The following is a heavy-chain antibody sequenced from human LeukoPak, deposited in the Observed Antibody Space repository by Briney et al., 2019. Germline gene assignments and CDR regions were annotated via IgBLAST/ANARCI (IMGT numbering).Heavy chain of an antibody. CDR1: GFTFSSYA. Sequence: PGGSLRLSCAASGFTFSSYAMHWVRQAPGKGLEWVAVISYDGSNKYYADSVKGRFTISRDNSKNTLYLQMNSLRAEDTAVYYCAKGRNGDYAPLGDFQHWGQGTLVTVSS. V-gene: IGHV3-30-3*01. J-gene: IGHJ1*01. CDR2: ISYDGSNK. CDR3: AKGRNGDYAPLGDFQH. D-gene: IGHD4-17*01.